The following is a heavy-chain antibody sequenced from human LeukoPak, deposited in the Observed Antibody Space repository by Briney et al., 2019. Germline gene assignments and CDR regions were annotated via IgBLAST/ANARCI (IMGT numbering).Heavy chain of an antibody. CDR1: GFTFSNYW. Sequence: GGSLRLSCAASGFTFSNYWMNWVRQAPGKGLEWEAVISYDGSNKYYADSVKGRFTISRDNSKNTLYLQMNSLRAEDTAVYYCARGFMDTAMANDYWGQGTLVTVSS. D-gene: IGHD5-18*01. CDR2: ISYDGSNK. J-gene: IGHJ4*02. V-gene: IGHV3-30*03. CDR3: ARGFMDTAMANDY.